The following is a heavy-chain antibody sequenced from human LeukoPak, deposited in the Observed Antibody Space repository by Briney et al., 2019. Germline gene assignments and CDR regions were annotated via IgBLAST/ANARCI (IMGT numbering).Heavy chain of an antibody. CDR3: ARVAVGATHLDY. J-gene: IGHJ4*02. V-gene: IGHV3-48*02. CDR2: ISSSSGTI. D-gene: IGHD1-26*01. Sequence: GGSLRLSCAASGFTFGTYSMNWVRQAPGKGLEWVSYISSSSGTIYYADSVKGRFTISRDNAKNSLYLQMNSLRDEDAAVYFCARVAVGATHLDYWGQGTLVTVSS. CDR1: GFTFGTYS.